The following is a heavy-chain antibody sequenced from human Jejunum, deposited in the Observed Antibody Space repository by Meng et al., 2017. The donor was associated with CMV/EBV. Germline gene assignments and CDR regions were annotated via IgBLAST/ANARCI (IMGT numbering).Heavy chain of an antibody. CDR1: TFSSYG. CDR2: ISSGSNTI. J-gene: IGHJ6*02. V-gene: IGHV3-48*04. CDR3: ARGGRGNYYYYYGMDV. Sequence: TFSSYGMHWVRQAPGKGLEWVSYISSGSNTIYYADSVKGRFTISRDNANNSLHLQMSSLRAEDTAVYYCARGGRGNYYYYYGMDVWGQGTTVTVSS. D-gene: IGHD3-16*01.